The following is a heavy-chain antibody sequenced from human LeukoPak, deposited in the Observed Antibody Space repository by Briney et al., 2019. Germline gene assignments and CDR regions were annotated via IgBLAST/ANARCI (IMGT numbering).Heavy chain of an antibody. CDR2: INSDGSST. J-gene: IGHJ3*02. V-gene: IGHV3-74*01. CDR3: AKFSHRVVVPAAIGSRDAFDI. CDR1: GFTFSSYW. D-gene: IGHD2-2*02. Sequence: GGSLRLSCAASGFTFSSYWMHWVRQAPGKGLVWVSRINSDGSSTSYADSVKGRFTISRDNAKNSLYLQMNSLRAEDTAVYYCAKFSHRVVVPAAIGSRDAFDIWGRGTMVTVSS.